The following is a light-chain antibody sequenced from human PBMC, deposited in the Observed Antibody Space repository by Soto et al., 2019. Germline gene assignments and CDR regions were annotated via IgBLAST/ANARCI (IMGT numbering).Light chain of an antibody. Sequence: DIQMTQSPSTMSESVGDRVTITCRASQSISIWLAWYQQKPGKAPNILIYDASTLVSGVPSRFSGSGSGTEFTLTISSLQPDDFATYYCQQYNNYFSWTFGQGTKVEIK. CDR1: QSISIW. J-gene: IGKJ1*01. V-gene: IGKV1-5*01. CDR2: DAS. CDR3: QQYNNYFSWT.